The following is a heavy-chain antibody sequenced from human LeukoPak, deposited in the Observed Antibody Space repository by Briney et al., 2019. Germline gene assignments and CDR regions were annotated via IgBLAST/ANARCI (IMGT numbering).Heavy chain of an antibody. Sequence: PGGSLGLSCAASGFTFSTFELNWVRQAPGKGLEWVARIQSQSAGGTTDYAAPVKGRFTISRDDSKTTLSLQMNSLKTEDTAVYYCTKTYYSDSSFDYWGQGTLVTVSS. V-gene: IGHV3-15*01. CDR2: IQSQSAGGTT. CDR1: GFTFSTFE. J-gene: IGHJ4*02. CDR3: TKTYYSDSSFDY. D-gene: IGHD3-22*01.